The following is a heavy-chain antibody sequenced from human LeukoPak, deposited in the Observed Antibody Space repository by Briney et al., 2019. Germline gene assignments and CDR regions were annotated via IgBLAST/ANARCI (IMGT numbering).Heavy chain of an antibody. V-gene: IGHV3-30*02. CDR3: AKHLPVAMGLDY. CDR2: IRYDGSNK. Sequence: GGSLRLSCAASGFTFSSYGMHWVRQAPGKGLEWVAFIRYDGSNKYYADSVKGRFTISRDNSKNTLYLQMNSLRAEDTAVYYCAKHLPVAMGLDYWGQGTLVTVSS. J-gene: IGHJ4*02. CDR1: GFTFSSYG. D-gene: IGHD2-2*01.